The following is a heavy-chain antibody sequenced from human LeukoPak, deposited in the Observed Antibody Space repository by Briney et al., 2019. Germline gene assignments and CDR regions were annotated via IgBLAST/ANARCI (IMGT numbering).Heavy chain of an antibody. J-gene: IGHJ6*03. D-gene: IGHD5-18*01. V-gene: IGHV4-38-2*02. Sequence: PSETLSLTCTVSGYSISSGYYWGWIRQPPGKGLERIGSIYHSGSTYYNPSLKSRVTISVDTSKNQFSLKLSSVTAADTAVYYCARDRRGYSYGGDYYYYYMDVWGKGTTVTVSS. CDR2: IYHSGST. CDR1: GYSISSGYY. CDR3: ARDRRGYSYGGDYYYYYMDV.